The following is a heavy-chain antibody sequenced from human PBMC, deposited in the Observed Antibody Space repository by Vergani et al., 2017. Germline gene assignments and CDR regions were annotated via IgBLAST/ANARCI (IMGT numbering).Heavy chain of an antibody. V-gene: IGHV4-61*02. CDR1: GGSISAGYYF. J-gene: IGHJ3*01. D-gene: IGHD2-15*01. CDR3: AGRNGGYYSGGKVHPLRTAFDV. CDR2: ISASGNA. Sequence: QVQLQASGPGRVKPSQTLSLTCTMSGGSISAGYYFWSWIRQPPGKGLEWLGHISASGNASHSPSLKTRVSMSVDTSKNQFSLTVTSVTAADTAIYFCAGRNGGYYSGGKVHPLRTAFDVWGHGTVVTVSS.